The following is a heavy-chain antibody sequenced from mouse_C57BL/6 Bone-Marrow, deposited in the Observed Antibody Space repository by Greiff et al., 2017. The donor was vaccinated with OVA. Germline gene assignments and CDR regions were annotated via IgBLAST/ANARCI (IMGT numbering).Heavy chain of an antibody. CDR2: IDPENGDT. Sequence: VQLPASGAELVRPGASVKLSCTASGFNIKDDYMHWVKQRPEQGLEWIGWIDPENGDTEYASKFQGKATITADTSSNTAYLQLSSLTSEDTAVYYCTTGSRFAYWGQGTLVTVSA. CDR1: GFNIKDDY. J-gene: IGHJ3*01. V-gene: IGHV14-4*01. CDR3: TTGSRFAY.